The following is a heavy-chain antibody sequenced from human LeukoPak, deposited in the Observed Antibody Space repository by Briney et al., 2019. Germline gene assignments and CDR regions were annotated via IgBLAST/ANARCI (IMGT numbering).Heavy chain of an antibody. CDR2: ITSSSSTM. V-gene: IGHV3-48*01. Sequence: PGGSLRLSCAASGFTFSTYSMNWVRQAPGKGLEWVSYITSSSSTMFYADSVKGRFTISRDNAENSMYLQMNNLRVEDTAVYYCAKGYCGGDCYSAPHDAFDIWGQGTMVTVSS. CDR1: GFTFSTYS. CDR3: AKGYCGGDCYSAPHDAFDI. J-gene: IGHJ3*02. D-gene: IGHD2-21*01.